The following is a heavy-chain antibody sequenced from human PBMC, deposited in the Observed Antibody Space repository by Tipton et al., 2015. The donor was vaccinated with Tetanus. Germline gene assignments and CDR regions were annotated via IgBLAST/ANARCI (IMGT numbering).Heavy chain of an antibody. CDR1: GDSIRSGSHY. D-gene: IGHD6-19*01. CDR2: IYYTGTT. J-gene: IGHJ3*02. V-gene: IGHV4-31*03. CDR3: ARPARGAVTGLAPDGFDI. Sequence: TLSLTCIVSGDSIRSGSHYWNWIRQPPGKGLEWIGYIYYTGTTFYNPSLKGRVTISVDTSRNQFSLKGTSLTAPDTAVYYCARPARGAVTGLAPDGFDIWGPGALVTVSS.